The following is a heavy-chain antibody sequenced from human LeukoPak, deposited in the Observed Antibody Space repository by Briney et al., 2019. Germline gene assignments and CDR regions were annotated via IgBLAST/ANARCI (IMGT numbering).Heavy chain of an antibody. J-gene: IGHJ3*02. CDR2: IYYSGST. CDR1: GGCISSRSYY. CDR3: ARHLSDYYDTSGYQRGSFDI. V-gene: IGHV4-39*01. D-gene: IGHD3-22*01. Sequence: PSETLSLTCSVSGGCISSRSYYWGWIRQPPGKGLEWIGSIYYSGSTYYNPSLKSRVTISVDTSKNQFSLKLSSVTAADTAVFYCARHLSDYYDTSGYQRGSFDIWGQGTMVTVPS.